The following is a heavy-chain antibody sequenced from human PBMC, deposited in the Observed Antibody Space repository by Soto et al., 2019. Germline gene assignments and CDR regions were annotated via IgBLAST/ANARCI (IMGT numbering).Heavy chain of an antibody. CDR3: ARELQGLYYFDY. J-gene: IGHJ4*02. D-gene: IGHD4-4*01. Sequence: ASVKVSCKASEYAFTSYTMHWVRQAPGQRLEWMGWINGGNGNTKYSQKFQGRVTITRDTSASTAYMELSSLRSDDTAVYYCARELQGLYYFDYWGQGTLVTVSS. CDR1: EYAFTSYT. CDR2: INGGNGNT. V-gene: IGHV1-3*01.